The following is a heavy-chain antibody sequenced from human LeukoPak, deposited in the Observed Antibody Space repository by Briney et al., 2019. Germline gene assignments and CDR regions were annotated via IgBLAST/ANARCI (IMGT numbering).Heavy chain of an antibody. CDR2: INPNSGGT. CDR3: ARGTVVIAARVVAGGY. D-gene: IGHD6-6*01. Sequence: ASVKVSCKASGYTFTSYYMHWVRQAPGQGLEWMGWINPNSGGTNYAQKFQGRVTMTRDTSISTAYMELSRLRSDDTAVYYCARGTVVIAARVVAGGYWGQGTLVTVSS. J-gene: IGHJ4*02. V-gene: IGHV1-2*02. CDR1: GYTFTSYY.